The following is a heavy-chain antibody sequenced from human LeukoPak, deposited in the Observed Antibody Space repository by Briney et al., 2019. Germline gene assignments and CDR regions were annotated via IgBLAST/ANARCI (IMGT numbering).Heavy chain of an antibody. CDR2: IIPILGIA. CDR1: GGTFSNYA. Sequence: ASVKVSCKASGGTFSNYAISWVRQAPGQGLEWMGRIIPILGIANYAQKFQGRVTITADKSTSTAYVELSSLRSEDTAVYYCARDYVRGQQLTHYWGQGTLVTVSS. J-gene: IGHJ4*02. V-gene: IGHV1-69*04. CDR3: ARDYVRGQQLTHY. D-gene: IGHD6-13*01.